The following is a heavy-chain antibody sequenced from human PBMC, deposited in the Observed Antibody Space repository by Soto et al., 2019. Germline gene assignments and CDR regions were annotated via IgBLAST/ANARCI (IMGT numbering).Heavy chain of an antibody. CDR1: GFTFSSYA. CDR3: ARDLYSSSWYGFYYYGMDV. V-gene: IGHV3-30-3*01. D-gene: IGHD6-13*01. Sequence: QVQLVESGGGVVQPGRSLRLSCAASGFTFSSYAMHWVRQAPGKGLEWVAVISYDGSNKYYADSVKGRFTISRDNSKNTLYLQMNSLRAEDTAVYYCARDLYSSSWYGFYYYGMDVWGQGTTVTVSS. CDR2: ISYDGSNK. J-gene: IGHJ6*02.